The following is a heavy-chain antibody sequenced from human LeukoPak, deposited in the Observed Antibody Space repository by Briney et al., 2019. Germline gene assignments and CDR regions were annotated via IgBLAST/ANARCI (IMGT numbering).Heavy chain of an antibody. CDR1: GYTFTGYY. J-gene: IGHJ4*02. CDR3: ARGGLEGQQLAFDY. CDR2: INPNNGAT. V-gene: IGHV1-2*06. D-gene: IGHD6-13*01. Sequence: VKVSCKASGYTFTGYYMHWVRQAPGQGLEWMGRINPNNGATNYAQKLQGRVTITGDTSISTAYMELSSLRSEDTAVYYCARGGLEGQQLAFDYWGQGTLVTVFS.